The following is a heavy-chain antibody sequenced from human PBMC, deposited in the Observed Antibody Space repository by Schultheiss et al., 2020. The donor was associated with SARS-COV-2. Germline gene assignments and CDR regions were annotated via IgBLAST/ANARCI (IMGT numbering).Heavy chain of an antibody. CDR2: ISWDGGST. V-gene: IGHV3-43*01. D-gene: IGHD3-9*01. CDR1: GFTFDDYT. CDR3: AKGSIILTGYLFDY. Sequence: GESLKISCAASGFTFDDYTMHWVRQAPGKGLEWVSLISWDGGSTYYADSVKGRFTISRDNSKNSLYLQMNSLRTEDTALYYCAKGSIILTGYLFDYWGQGTLVTSPQ. J-gene: IGHJ4*02.